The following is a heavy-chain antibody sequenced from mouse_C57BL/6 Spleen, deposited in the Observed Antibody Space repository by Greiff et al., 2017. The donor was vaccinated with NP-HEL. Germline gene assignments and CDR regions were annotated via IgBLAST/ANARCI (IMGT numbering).Heavy chain of an antibody. CDR2: IWSGGST. J-gene: IGHJ1*03. CDR3: ARNSDV. Sequence: QVQLQESGPGLVQPSQSLSITCTVSGFSLTSYGVHWVRQSPGKGLEWLGVIWSGGSTDYNAAFISRLSISKDNSKSQVFFKMNSLQADDTAIYYCARNSDVWGTGTTVTVSS. V-gene: IGHV2-2*01. CDR1: GFSLTSYG.